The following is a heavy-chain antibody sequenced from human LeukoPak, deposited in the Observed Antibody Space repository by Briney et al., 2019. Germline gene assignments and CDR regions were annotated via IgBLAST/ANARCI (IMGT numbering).Heavy chain of an antibody. Sequence: PSETLSLTCTVSGGSFSSGSYYWSWIRQPPGKGLEWIGEINHSGSTNYNPSLKSRVTISVDTSKNQFSLKLSSVTAADTAVYYCARTLLSSSSFDYWGQGTLVTVSP. CDR2: INHSGST. V-gene: IGHV4-39*07. CDR3: ARTLLSSSSFDY. CDR1: GGSFSSGSYY. J-gene: IGHJ4*02. D-gene: IGHD6-6*01.